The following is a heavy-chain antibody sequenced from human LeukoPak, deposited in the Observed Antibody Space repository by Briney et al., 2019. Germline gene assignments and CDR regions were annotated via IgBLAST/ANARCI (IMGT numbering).Heavy chain of an antibody. CDR2: IYYSGST. V-gene: IGHV4-59*01. CDR3: ARGSTGYSSTWYNY. CDR1: GGSISSYY. Sequence: SETLSLTCTVPGGSISSYYWSWIRQPPGKGLEWIGYIYYSGSTNHNPSLKSRVTISVDTSKNHFSLKLSSVTAADTAIYYCARGSTGYSSTWYNYWGQGTLVTVSS. D-gene: IGHD6-13*01. J-gene: IGHJ4*02.